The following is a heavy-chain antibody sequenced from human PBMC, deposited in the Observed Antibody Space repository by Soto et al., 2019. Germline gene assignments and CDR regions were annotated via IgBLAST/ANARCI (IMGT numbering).Heavy chain of an antibody. Sequence: ASVKVSCKASGYTFTCYYMHWVRQAPGQGLEWMGWINPNSGGTNYAQKFQGRVTMTRCTSISTAYMELSRLRSDDTAVYYCARGGGHPRSSADYWGQGTLVTVSS. D-gene: IGHD6-6*01. CDR1: GYTFTCYY. CDR3: ARGGGHPRSSADY. CDR2: INPNSGGT. V-gene: IGHV1-2*02. J-gene: IGHJ4*02.